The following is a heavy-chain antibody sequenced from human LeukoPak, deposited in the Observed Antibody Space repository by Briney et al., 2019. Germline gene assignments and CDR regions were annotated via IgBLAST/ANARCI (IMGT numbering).Heavy chain of an antibody. CDR1: GFTFSRYA. V-gene: IGHV3-64*01. Sequence: GGSLRLSCAASGFTFSRYAMHWVRQAPGKGLESVSAISSNGGSTYYANSVKGRFTISRDNSKDTLYLQMGSLRAEDLAVYYCARDFGLTGKIDYWGQGTLVTVSS. CDR2: ISSNGGST. CDR3: ARDFGLTGKIDY. D-gene: IGHD1-20*01. J-gene: IGHJ4*02.